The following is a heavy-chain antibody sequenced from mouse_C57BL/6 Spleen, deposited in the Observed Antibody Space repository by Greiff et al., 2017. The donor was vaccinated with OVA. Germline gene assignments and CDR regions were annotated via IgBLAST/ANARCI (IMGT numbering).Heavy chain of an antibody. CDR2: IYPRSGNT. D-gene: IGHD2-4*01. J-gene: IGHJ2*01. CDR1: GYTFTSYG. V-gene: IGHV1-81*01. CDR3: ARTGYDYDGFLDY. Sequence: LVESGAELARPGASVKLSCKASGYTFTSYGISWVKQRTGQGLEWIGEIYPRSGNTYYNEKFKGKATLTADKSSSTAYMELRSLTSEDSAVYFCARTGYDYDGFLDYWGQGTTLTVSS.